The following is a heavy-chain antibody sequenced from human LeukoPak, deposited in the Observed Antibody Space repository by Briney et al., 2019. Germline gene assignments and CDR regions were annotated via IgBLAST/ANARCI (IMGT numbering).Heavy chain of an antibody. Sequence: SETLSLTCTVSGGSISSYYWSWIRQPPGKGLEWIGYISYSGSTNYNPSLKSRVTISLDTSESQFSLKLSSVTAADTAVYYCARGAMGGYDRCFDCWGQGTLVTVSS. CDR2: ISYSGST. CDR3: ARGAMGGYDRCFDC. CDR1: GGSISSYY. D-gene: IGHD5-12*01. V-gene: IGHV4-59*01. J-gene: IGHJ4*02.